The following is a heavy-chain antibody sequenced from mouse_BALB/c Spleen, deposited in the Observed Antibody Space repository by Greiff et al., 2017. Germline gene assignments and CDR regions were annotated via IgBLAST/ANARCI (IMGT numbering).Heavy chain of an antibody. CDR3: VSDSSGYPY. Sequence: VQLQQSGAELVRPGALVKLSCKASGFNIKDYYMHWVKQRPEQGLEWIGRIDPANGNTKYDPKFQGKATITADTSSNTAYLQLSSLTSEDTAVYYCVSDSSGYPYWGQGTLVTVSA. J-gene: IGHJ3*01. V-gene: IGHV14-1*02. CDR2: IDPANGNT. CDR1: GFNIKDYY. D-gene: IGHD3-2*01.